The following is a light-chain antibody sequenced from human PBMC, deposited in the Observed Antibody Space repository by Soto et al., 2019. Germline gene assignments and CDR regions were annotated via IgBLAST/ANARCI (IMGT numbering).Light chain of an antibody. Sequence: EIVLTQSPGTLSLSPGERATLSCRASQSISSSYIAWYQQKPGQAPRLLIYAASSRATGIPDRFSGSGSGPDFTITISSLEPEDFSVYYWQQYGSSSYTFGQGTQLEIK. CDR3: QQYGSSSYT. J-gene: IGKJ2*01. V-gene: IGKV3-20*01. CDR1: QSISSSY. CDR2: AAS.